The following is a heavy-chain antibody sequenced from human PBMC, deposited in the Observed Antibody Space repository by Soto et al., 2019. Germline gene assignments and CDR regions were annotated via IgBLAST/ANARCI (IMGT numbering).Heavy chain of an antibody. Sequence: SETLSLTCAVYGGSFSGYYWSWIRQPPGKGLEWIGEINHSGSTNYNPSLKSRVTISVDTSRNQFSLKLSSVTAADTAVYYCARDQHTYYYGSGSYYTHKRXDYWGQGTLVTVSS. J-gene: IGHJ4*02. CDR3: ARDQHTYYYGSGSYYTHKRXDY. V-gene: IGHV4-34*01. CDR2: INHSGST. CDR1: GGSFSGYY. D-gene: IGHD3-10*01.